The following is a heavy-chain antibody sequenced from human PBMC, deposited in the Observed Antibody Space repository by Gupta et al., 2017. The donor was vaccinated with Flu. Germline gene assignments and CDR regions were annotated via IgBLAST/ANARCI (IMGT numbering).Heavy chain of an antibody. J-gene: IGHJ4*02. CDR1: GFMVKGLD. CDR3: ALSHRDK. Sequence: AFGFMVKGLDMGWIGQAPGGGLNWVSFISSRDDFYKGGSVRGRFNISRDMAKNTMYLQMGDLGDEDTAVYYCALSHRDKWGQGALVTVSS. V-gene: IGHV3-48*03. CDR2: ISSRDDF.